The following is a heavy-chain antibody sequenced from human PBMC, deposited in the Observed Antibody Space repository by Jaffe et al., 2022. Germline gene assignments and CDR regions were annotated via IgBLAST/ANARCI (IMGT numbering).Heavy chain of an antibody. J-gene: IGHJ4*02. D-gene: IGHD1-26*01. CDR3: AKPVGGMYGNSLDF. V-gene: IGHV3-30*02. CDR2: TRSDGSWE. Sequence: QVQVVESGGGVVQPGGSLRLSCAASGFTSSTSGIHWVRQTPGRGLEWVAFTRSDGSWEYFADSVRGRFTISRDYSKNTLYLQMNSLRTQDTAVYYCAKPVGGMYGNSLDFWGQGTLVTVSS. CDR1: GFTSSTSG.